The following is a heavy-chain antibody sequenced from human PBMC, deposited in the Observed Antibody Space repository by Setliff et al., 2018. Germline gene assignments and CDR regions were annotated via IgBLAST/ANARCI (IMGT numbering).Heavy chain of an antibody. Sequence: ASVKVSCKASGYTFTGYYMHWVRQAPGQGLEWMGWINPNSGGTNYAQKFQGWVTMTRDTSTSTAYMELRSLRSDDTAMYYCARSVHGDYVRLRQNNWLDPWGQGTLVTVSS. J-gene: IGHJ5*02. V-gene: IGHV1-2*04. CDR3: ARSVHGDYVRLRQNNWLDP. CDR1: GYTFTGYY. D-gene: IGHD4-17*01. CDR2: INPNSGGT.